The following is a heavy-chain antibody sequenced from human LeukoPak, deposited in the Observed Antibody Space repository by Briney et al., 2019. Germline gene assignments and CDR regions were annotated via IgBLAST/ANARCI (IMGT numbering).Heavy chain of an antibody. CDR1: GGSISSGGYY. Sequence: SETLSLTCTVSGGSISSGGYYWSWIRQHPGKGLEWIGYIYYSGSTNYNPSLKSRVTISVDTSKNQFSLKLSSVTAADTAVYYCASSVVLDAFDIWGQGTMVTVSS. CDR3: ASSVVLDAFDI. J-gene: IGHJ3*02. CDR2: IYYSGST. D-gene: IGHD2-2*01. V-gene: IGHV4-61*08.